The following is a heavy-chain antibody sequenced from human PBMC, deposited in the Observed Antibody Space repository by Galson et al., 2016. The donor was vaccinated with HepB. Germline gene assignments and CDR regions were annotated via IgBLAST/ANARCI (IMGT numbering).Heavy chain of an antibody. CDR1: GFTVSSDY. D-gene: IGHD2-8*02. CDR2: IYSGGDT. CDR3: ARGNDHGTGAFGI. V-gene: IGHV3-66*01. Sequence: SLRLSCAASGFTVSSDYMSWVRQAPGKGLEWVSIIYSGGDTYYADSVKGRFTISRDTLRNTLYVQMNSLRAEGTAVYYCARGNDHGTGAFGIWGQGTLVTVSS. J-gene: IGHJ4*02.